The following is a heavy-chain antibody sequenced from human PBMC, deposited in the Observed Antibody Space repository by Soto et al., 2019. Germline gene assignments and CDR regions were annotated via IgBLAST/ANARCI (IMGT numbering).Heavy chain of an antibody. J-gene: IGHJ4*02. CDR3: ARDSNRENYLEH. Sequence: VPLVESGGGVVQPGRSLRLSCAASGLSFSNYGMHWVRQAPGKGLEWVAVTSFNGNNKWYTDSVKGRFTISRDNSKNTLYLQMDSLRDEDTAVYYCARDSNRENYLEHWGPGTLVTVSS. CDR2: TSFNGNNK. CDR1: GLSFSNYG. V-gene: IGHV3-30*03.